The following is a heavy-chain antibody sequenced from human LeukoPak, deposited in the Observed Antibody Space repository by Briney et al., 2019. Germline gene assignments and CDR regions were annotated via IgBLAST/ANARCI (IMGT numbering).Heavy chain of an antibody. CDR3: AKGAAVGIYANFDY. Sequence: SGGSLRLSCAASGFTFSSYDMHWVRQATGKGLEWVSAIGTAGDTYYPGSVKGRFTISRENAKNSLYLQMNSLRAGDTAVYYCAKGAAVGIYANFDYWGQGTLVTVSS. CDR1: GFTFSSYD. V-gene: IGHV3-13*01. J-gene: IGHJ4*02. CDR2: IGTAGDT. D-gene: IGHD3-3*02.